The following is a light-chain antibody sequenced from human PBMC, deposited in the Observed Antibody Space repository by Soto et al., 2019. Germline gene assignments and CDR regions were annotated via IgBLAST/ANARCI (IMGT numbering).Light chain of an antibody. J-gene: IGLJ2*01. CDR1: SSNIGAGYD. V-gene: IGLV1-40*01. Sequence: QSVLTQPPSVSGAPGQRVTISCTGSSSNIGAGYDVHWYQQLPGTAPKLLIYSNSNRPSGVPDRFSGSKSGTSASLAITGLQAEDEADYYCQSYDSSPHVVFGGGTKVTVL. CDR3: QSYDSSPHVV. CDR2: SNS.